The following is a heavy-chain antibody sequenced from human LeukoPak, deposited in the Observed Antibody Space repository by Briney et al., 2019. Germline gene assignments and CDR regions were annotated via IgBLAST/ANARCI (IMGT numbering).Heavy chain of an antibody. CDR1: GYTFTSYY. CDR3: ARVYYYYDSSGILTLYFDY. V-gene: IGHV1-2*02. CDR2: VNPTSGGT. J-gene: IGHJ4*02. D-gene: IGHD3-22*01. Sequence: ASVEVSCKTSGYTFTSYYMHWVRQAPGQGLEWMGWVNPTSGGTNYAQKFQGRVTMTRDTSISTAYMELSRLGSDDTAVYYCARVYYYYDSSGILTLYFDYWAREPWSPSPQ.